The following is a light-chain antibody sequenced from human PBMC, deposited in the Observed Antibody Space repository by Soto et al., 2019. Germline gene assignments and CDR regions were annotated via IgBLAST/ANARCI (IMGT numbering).Light chain of an antibody. V-gene: IGLV2-23*01. CDR2: ESS. Sequence: QSALTQPASVSGSPGQSITISCTGTSSDVGSYNLVSWCQQHPGKAPKLMIYESSKRPSGVANRSSGSKSGNTASLTISGRQAEDEADYYCCSYAGRGTWVFGGGTKLTVL. J-gene: IGLJ3*02. CDR1: SSDVGSYNL. CDR3: CSYAGRGTWV.